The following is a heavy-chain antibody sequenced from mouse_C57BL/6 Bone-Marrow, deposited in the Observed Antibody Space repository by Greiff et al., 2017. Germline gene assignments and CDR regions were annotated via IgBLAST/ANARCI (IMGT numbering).Heavy chain of an antibody. CDR2: IDPETGGT. J-gene: IGHJ3*01. Sequence: QVQLQQSGAELVRPGASVTLSCKASGYTFTDYEMNWVKQTPVHGLEWIGAIDPETGGTAYNQKFKGKAILTADKSSSTAYMELRSLTSEDSAVYYSAGNSKYEVWFADWGKGTLVTVSA. V-gene: IGHV1-15*01. CDR3: AGNSKYEVWFAD. D-gene: IGHD2-5*01. CDR1: GYTFTDYE.